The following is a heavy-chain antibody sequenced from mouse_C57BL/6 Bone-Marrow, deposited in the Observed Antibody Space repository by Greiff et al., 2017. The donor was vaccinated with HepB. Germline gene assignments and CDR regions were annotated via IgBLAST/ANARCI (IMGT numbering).Heavy chain of an antibody. Sequence: QVQLQQPGAELVMPGASVKLSCKASGYTFTSYWMHWVKQRPGQGLEWIGEIDPSDSYTNYNQKFKGKSTLTVDKSSSTAYMQLSSLTSEDSAVYYCARRGDYDVAYYAMDYWGQGTSGTVSS. CDR3: ARRGDYDVAYYAMDY. D-gene: IGHD2-4*01. CDR1: GYTFTSYW. CDR2: IDPSDSYT. V-gene: IGHV1-69*01. J-gene: IGHJ4*01.